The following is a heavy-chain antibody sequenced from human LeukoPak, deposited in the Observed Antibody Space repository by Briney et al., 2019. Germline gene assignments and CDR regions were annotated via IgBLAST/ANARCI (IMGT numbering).Heavy chain of an antibody. CDR3: ARSATGSGSYYGLDY. D-gene: IGHD1-26*01. V-gene: IGHV3-48*01. CDR1: GFTFSSYA. CDR2: ISSSSSTI. J-gene: IGHJ4*02. Sequence: GGSLRLSCAASGFTFSSYAMHWVRQAPGKGLEWVSYISSSSSTIYYADSVKGRFTISRDNAKNSLYLQMNSLRAEDTAVYYCARSATGSGSYYGLDYWGQGTLVTVSS.